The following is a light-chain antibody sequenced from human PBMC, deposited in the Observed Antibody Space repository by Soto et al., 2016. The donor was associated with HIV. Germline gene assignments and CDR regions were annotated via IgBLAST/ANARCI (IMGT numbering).Light chain of an antibody. V-gene: IGKV1-5*03. Sequence: DIQMTQSPSTLSASIGDRVTITCRASQRIGTWLAWFQQKPGKVPNLLIYKASTLKNGVPSRFSGSGSGTEFTLTITTLQTEDVANYFCQHYNTYPWAFGQGTKV. CDR2: KAS. CDR3: QHYNTYPWA. J-gene: IGKJ1*01. CDR1: QRIGTW.